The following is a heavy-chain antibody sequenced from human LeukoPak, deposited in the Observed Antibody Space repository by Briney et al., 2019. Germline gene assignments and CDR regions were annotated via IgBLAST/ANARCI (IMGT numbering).Heavy chain of an antibody. V-gene: IGHV3-30*04. J-gene: IGHJ3*02. CDR2: ISYDGSNK. CDR1: GFTFSSYA. Sequence: PGGSLRLSCAASGFTFSSYAMHWVRQAPGKGLEWVAVISYDGSNKYYADSVKGRFTISRDNSKNTLYLQMNSLRAEDTAVYYCARGSGYIVGAFDIWGQGTMVTVSS. CDR3: ARGSGYIVGAFDI. D-gene: IGHD2-2*02.